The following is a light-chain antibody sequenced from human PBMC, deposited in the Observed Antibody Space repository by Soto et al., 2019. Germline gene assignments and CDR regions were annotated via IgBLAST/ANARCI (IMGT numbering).Light chain of an antibody. Sequence: DIQMTQSPLSLSASVGDRVTITCRASQSISNYLNWYQQKPGRAPQLLLYAASNLQSGVPSRFSGSGSATDFALTISSMQPEDFSTYYCQQSYSTLSITFGQGTRLEIK. V-gene: IGKV1-39*01. CDR1: QSISNY. CDR3: QQSYSTLSIT. J-gene: IGKJ5*01. CDR2: AAS.